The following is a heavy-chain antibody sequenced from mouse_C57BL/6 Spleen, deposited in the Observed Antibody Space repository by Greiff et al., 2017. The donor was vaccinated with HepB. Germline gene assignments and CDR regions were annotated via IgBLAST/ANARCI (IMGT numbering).Heavy chain of an antibody. CDR1: GYSFTGYY. V-gene: IGHV1-42*01. CDR2: INPSTGGT. D-gene: IGHD2-4*01. Sequence: EVQLQQSGPELVKPGASVKISCKASGYSFTGYYMNWVKQSPEKSLEWIGEINPSTGGTTYNQKFKAKATLTVDKSSSTAYMQLKSLTSEDSAVYYCARRRDYYDYDGWFAYWGQGTLVTVSA. CDR3: ARRRDYYDYDGWFAY. J-gene: IGHJ3*01.